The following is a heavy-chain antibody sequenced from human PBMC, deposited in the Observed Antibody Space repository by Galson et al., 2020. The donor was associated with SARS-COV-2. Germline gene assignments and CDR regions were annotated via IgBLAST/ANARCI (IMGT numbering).Heavy chain of an antibody. V-gene: IGHV3-23*01. D-gene: IGHD2-8*01. CDR1: GVTFSNSV. Sequence: GGSLRLSCAAFGVTFSNSVLSWVRQAPGKGLEWVSTISETGTIARYADSLKGRFTISRDNSNNMLYLQMSSLRAEDTAIYYCAKHHNNEGGYWGQGTLVTVSA. CDR3: AKHHNNEGGY. J-gene: IGHJ4*02. CDR2: ISETGTIA.